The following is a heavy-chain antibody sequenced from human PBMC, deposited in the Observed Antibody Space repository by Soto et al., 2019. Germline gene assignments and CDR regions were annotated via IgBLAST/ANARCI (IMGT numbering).Heavy chain of an antibody. J-gene: IGHJ6*02. CDR1: GFTFSNYA. Sequence: EVQLLESGGGSVQPGGSLRLSCAASGFTFSNYAMTWVRQAPGKGLEWVSLISGSGAGTYYADAVKGRFTISRDASKNTIYLQMTSLRVEDTATYFCAKFRDYTYGYSGGPGYYGLDVWGQGTAVIVSS. CDR2: ISGSGAGT. V-gene: IGHV3-23*01. D-gene: IGHD5-18*01. CDR3: AKFRDYTYGYSGGPGYYGLDV.